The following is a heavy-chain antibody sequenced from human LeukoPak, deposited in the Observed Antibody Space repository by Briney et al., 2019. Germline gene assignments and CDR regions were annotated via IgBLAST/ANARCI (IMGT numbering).Heavy chain of an antibody. CDR1: GYTFTYFY. Sequence: GASVKVSCKASGYTFTYFYIHWVRQAPGQGLEWVGWINPNNGATNYAQKFQGRVTMTRDTSISTIYMEVSRLRSDDTAVYFCARDGYGSGSFFSDYWGQGTMVTVSS. J-gene: IGHJ4*02. D-gene: IGHD3-10*01. CDR3: ARDGYGSGSFFSDY. V-gene: IGHV1-2*02. CDR2: INPNNGAT.